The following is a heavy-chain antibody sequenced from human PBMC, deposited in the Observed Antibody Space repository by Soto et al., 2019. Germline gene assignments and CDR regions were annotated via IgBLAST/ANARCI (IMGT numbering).Heavy chain of an antibody. J-gene: IGHJ4*02. CDR2: IKSKPDGGTT. CDR1: GFTFSNAW. D-gene: IGHD3-22*01. Sequence: GGSLRLSCAASGFTFSNAWMSWVRQAPGKGLEWVGRIKSKPDGGTTDYAAPVNGRFTISRDDSKNTLYLQMNSLKTEDTAVYYCTTEGVHYYDSSGFPYPTDYWGQGTLVTVSS. CDR3: TTEGVHYYDSSGFPYPTDY. V-gene: IGHV3-15*01.